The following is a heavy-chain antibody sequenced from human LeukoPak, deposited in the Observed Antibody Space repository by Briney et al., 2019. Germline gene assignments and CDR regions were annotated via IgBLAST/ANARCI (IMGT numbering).Heavy chain of an antibody. CDR1: GFTFSSYS. V-gene: IGHV3-21*01. D-gene: IGHD2-2*02. Sequence: GGSLRLSCAASGFTFSSYSMNWVRQAPGKGLEWVSSISSSSSYIYYADSVKGRFTISRDNAKNSLYLQMNSLRAEDTAVYYCARDDSVVPAAIFANYYYYMDVWGKGTTVTVSS. CDR3: ARDDSVVPAAIFANYYYYMDV. CDR2: ISSSSSYI. J-gene: IGHJ6*03.